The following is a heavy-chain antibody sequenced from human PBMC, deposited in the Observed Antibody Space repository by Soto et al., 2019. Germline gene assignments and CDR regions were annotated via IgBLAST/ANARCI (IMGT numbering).Heavy chain of an antibody. D-gene: IGHD6-25*01. CDR1: GFTFRNYA. CDR3: ATGNSIDYSYYGWDL. CDR2: VTSDGSSK. Sequence: QVQLVESGGGVVQPGTSLRLSCAASGFTFRNYAMDWVRQAPGKGLEWVAGVTSDGSSKYYGDSVKGRFTISRDNAKNTLYLQMDSLGAEDTALYYCATGNSIDYSYYGWDLWGQGSTVTVSS. V-gene: IGHV3-30-3*01. J-gene: IGHJ6*02.